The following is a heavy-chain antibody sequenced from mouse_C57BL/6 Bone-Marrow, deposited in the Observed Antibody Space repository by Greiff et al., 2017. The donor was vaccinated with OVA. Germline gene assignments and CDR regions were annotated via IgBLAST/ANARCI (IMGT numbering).Heavy chain of an antibody. CDR2: INPYNGGT. CDR3: ARPPRTGSSLAWFAY. D-gene: IGHD1-1*01. Sequence: EVQLVESGPVLVKPGASVKMSCKASGYTFTDYYMNWVKQSHGKSLEWIGVINPYNGGTSYNQKFKGKATLTVDKSSSTAYMELNSLTSEDSAVYYCARPPRTGSSLAWFAYWGQGTLVTVSA. CDR1: GYTFTDYY. V-gene: IGHV1-19*01. J-gene: IGHJ3*01.